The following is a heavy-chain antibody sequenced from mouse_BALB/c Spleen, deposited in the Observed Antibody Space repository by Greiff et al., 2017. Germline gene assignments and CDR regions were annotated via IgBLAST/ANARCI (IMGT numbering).Heavy chain of an antibody. J-gene: IGHJ1*01. V-gene: IGHV14-3*02. CDR2: IDPANGNT. CDR1: GFNIKDTY. CDR3: ASEDWYFDV. Sequence: VQLQQSGAELVKPGASVKLSCTASGFNIKDTYMHWMNQRPEQGLEWIGRIDPANGNTKYDPKFQGKATITADTSSNTAYLQLSSLTSEDTAVYYCASEDWYFDVWGAGTTVTVSS.